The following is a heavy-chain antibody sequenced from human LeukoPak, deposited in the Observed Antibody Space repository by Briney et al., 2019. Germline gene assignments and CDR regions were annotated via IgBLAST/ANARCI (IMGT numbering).Heavy chain of an antibody. CDR2: IYYSGST. Sequence: SETLSLTCTVSGGSISSSSYYWGWIRQPPGKGLEWIGSIYYSGSTYYNPSLKSRVTISVDTSKNQFSLKLSSVTAADTAVYYCARERVEMATIGIYLSPGSFDYWGQGTLVTVSS. CDR3: ARERVEMATIGIYLSPGSFDY. V-gene: IGHV4-39*07. D-gene: IGHD5-24*01. CDR1: GGSISSSSYY. J-gene: IGHJ4*02.